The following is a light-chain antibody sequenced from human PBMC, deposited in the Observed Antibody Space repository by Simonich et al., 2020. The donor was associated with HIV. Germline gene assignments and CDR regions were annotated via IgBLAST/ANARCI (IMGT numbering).Light chain of an antibody. CDR1: QSVLHSSNNKNY. V-gene: IGKV4-1*01. CDR3: QQYYSIPRT. CDR2: WAS. J-gene: IGKJ1*01. Sequence: DIVMTQSPDSLAVSLGERATINCKSSQSVLHSSNNKNYLAWYQQKPGQPPKLLIYWASARESGVPDRFIGSGSGTDFTLTISSLQAEDVAVYYCQQYYSIPRTFGQGTKVEIK.